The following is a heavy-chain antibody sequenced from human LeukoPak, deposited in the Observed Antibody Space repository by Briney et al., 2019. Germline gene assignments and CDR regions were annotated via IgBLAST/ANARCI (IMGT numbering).Heavy chain of an antibody. V-gene: IGHV3-11*01. CDR3: ARVQIYFDTWAQDNFYYMDV. D-gene: IGHD3-22*01. CDR1: GFTFSDYY. Sequence: GGSLRLSCAASGFTFSDYYMSWIRQAPGKGLEWVSYISSSGSTIYYADSVKGRFTISRGNAKNSLYPQMNSLRAEDTAVYYCARVQIYFDTWAQDNFYYMDVWGKGTAVT. J-gene: IGHJ6*03. CDR2: ISSSGSTI.